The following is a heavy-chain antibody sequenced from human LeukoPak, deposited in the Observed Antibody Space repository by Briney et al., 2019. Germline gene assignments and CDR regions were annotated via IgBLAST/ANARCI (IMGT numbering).Heavy chain of an antibody. V-gene: IGHV3-23*01. J-gene: IGHJ4*02. Sequence: PGGSLRLSCVVSGFTFRDYAMSWVRQAPGKGLEWVSVISGSGGSTDNADPIRGRFTISRDNSKNTLYLQMNRLRAEDTAVYFCARASRSYGSGSYFPDWGQGTLVTVSS. CDR1: GFTFRDYA. CDR3: ARASRSYGSGSYFPD. CDR2: ISGSGGST. D-gene: IGHD3-10*01.